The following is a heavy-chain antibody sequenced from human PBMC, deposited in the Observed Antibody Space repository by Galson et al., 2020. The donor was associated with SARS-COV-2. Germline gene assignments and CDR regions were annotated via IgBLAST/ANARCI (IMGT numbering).Heavy chain of an antibody. D-gene: IGHD5-18*01. V-gene: IGHV3-66*02. Sequence: GESLKISCAASGFSVSSNYMSWVRQAPGKGLEWVPVIYSGGRSYYADSVKGRFTISRDNSKNTLYLQMNTLRAEDTAVYYCARGGTQLWLRGVFDYWGQGTLVTVSP. CDR1: GFSVSSNY. CDR2: IYSGGRS. CDR3: ARGGTQLWLRGVFDY. J-gene: IGHJ4*02.